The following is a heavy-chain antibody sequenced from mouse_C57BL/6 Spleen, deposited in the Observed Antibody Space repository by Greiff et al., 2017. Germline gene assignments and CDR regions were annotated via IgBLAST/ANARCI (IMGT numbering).Heavy chain of an antibody. D-gene: IGHD2-14*01. Sequence: EVQLVESGGGLAKPGGSLKLSCAASGFTFSSYAMSWVRQTPEKRLEWVATISDGGSYTYYPDNVKGRFTISRDNAKNNRYMQMSHLRSEDTAMYYYARDRAMEVRRDYYAMDYWGQGTSVTVSS. CDR1: GFTFSSYA. CDR2: ISDGGSYT. CDR3: ARDRAMEVRRDYYAMDY. V-gene: IGHV5-4*01. J-gene: IGHJ4*01.